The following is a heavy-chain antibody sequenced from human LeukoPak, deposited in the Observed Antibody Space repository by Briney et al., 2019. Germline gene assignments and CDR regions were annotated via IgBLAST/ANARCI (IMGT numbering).Heavy chain of an antibody. D-gene: IGHD2-15*01. J-gene: IGHJ4*02. Sequence: PGGSLRLSCAASAFTFSDYYITWIRQAPGKGLEWLSYISSSGSTIYYADSVKGRFTISRDNAKKSLFLHMNGLRAEDTAVYYCARRGVVAAPYFDYWGQGTLVTVSS. CDR1: AFTFSDYY. V-gene: IGHV3-11*01. CDR3: ARRGVVAAPYFDY. CDR2: ISSSGSTI.